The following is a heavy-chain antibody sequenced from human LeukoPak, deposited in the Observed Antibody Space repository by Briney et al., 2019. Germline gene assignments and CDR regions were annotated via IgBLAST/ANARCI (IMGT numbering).Heavy chain of an antibody. V-gene: IGHV4-34*01. CDR3: ARLMAGPPYYYYYMDV. D-gene: IGHD5-24*01. CDR2: INHSGST. CDR1: GGSFSGYC. Sequence: PSETLSLTCAVYGGSFSGYCWSWIRQPPGKGLEWIGEINHSGSTNYNPSLKSRVTISVDTSKNQFSLKLSSVTAADTAVYYCARLMAGPPYYYYYMDVWGKGTTVTISS. J-gene: IGHJ6*03.